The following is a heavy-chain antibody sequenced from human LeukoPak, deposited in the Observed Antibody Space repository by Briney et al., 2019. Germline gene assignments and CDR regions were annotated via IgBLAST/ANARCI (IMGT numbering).Heavy chain of an antibody. V-gene: IGHV3-23*01. CDR2: IYNSGAKI. J-gene: IGHJ4*02. Sequence: GGSLRLSCAVSGLTFSTYSMTWVRQGPGKGLEWVSSIYNSGAKIFYADSVKGRFTISRDNSKNMLYLQMNSPRVEDTAVYYCAKDVAPDSGWDLDYWGQGTLVTVSS. CDR3: AKDVAPDSGWDLDY. D-gene: IGHD6-19*01. CDR1: GLTFSTYS.